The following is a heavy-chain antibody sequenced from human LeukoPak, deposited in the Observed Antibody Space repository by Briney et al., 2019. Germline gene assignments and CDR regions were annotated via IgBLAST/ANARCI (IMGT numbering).Heavy chain of an antibody. CDR1: GFTFSSYS. CDR3: ARDGLRRPPTPYCGGDCPLDY. CDR2: TNWDGGRT. J-gene: IGHJ4*02. D-gene: IGHD2-21*02. Sequence: PGGSLRLSCAASGFTFSSYSMNWVRQAPGRGLEWVSGTNWDGGRTGYADSVKGRFTISRDNAKNSLYLQMNGLRVEDTAMYYCARDGLRRPPTPYCGGDCPLDYWGQGTLVSVSS. V-gene: IGHV3-20*04.